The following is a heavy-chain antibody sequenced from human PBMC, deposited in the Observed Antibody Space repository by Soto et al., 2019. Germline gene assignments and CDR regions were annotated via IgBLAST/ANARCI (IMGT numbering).Heavy chain of an antibody. CDR2: IIPIFGTA. J-gene: IGHJ4*02. CDR3: ARQGRNSSGWYFFYFDY. V-gene: IGHV1-69*01. Sequence: QVQLVQSGAEVKKPGSSVKVSCKASGGTFSSYAISWVRQAPGQGLKWLGGIIPIFGTANYAQKFQGRVTITADESTSTAYMELSSLRSEDTAVYYCARQGRNSSGWYFFYFDYWGQGTLVTVSS. CDR1: GGTFSSYA. D-gene: IGHD6-19*01.